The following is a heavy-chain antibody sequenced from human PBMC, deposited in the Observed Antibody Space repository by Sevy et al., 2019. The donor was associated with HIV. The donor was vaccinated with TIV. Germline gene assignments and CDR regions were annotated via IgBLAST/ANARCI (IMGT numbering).Heavy chain of an antibody. CDR1: GLTFSDYY. Sequence: GGSLRLSCAASGLTFSDYYMSWIRQAPGKGLEWISYISSGHSATHYADSVKGRFAISRDNAKNSLYLQMNSLRAEDMSLYLCVGRLYRSAYSWSYNFDYWGRGTLVTVSS. CDR3: VGRLYRSAYSWSYNFDY. CDR2: ISSGHSAT. V-gene: IGHV3-11*04. D-gene: IGHD3-16*01. J-gene: IGHJ4*01.